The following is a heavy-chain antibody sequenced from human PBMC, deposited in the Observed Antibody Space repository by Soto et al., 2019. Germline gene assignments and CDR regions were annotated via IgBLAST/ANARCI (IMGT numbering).Heavy chain of an antibody. CDR3: AALLGLVVPGIFDC. D-gene: IGHD3-22*01. J-gene: IGHJ4*02. Sequence: EVQLVESGGGLVKPGGSLRLSCAASGFTFDNAWMSWFRQAPGKGLEWVGRIKRKTHGGTTEDATAVKGRFTISRDDSRNTLYLQMNSLKTEETAGYSVAALLGLVVPGIFDCWGQGTLVTVSS. V-gene: IGHV3-15*01. CDR2: IKRKTHGGTT. CDR1: GFTFDNAW.